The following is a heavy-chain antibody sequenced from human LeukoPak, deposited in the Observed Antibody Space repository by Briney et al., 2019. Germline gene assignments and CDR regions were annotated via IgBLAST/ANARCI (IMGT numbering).Heavy chain of an antibody. D-gene: IGHD6-6*01. V-gene: IGHV3-9*01. CDR3: ARGPNSNWSGLDF. Sequence: GRSLRLSCAASGFTFDDYAMHWVRQAPGKGLEWVSGISWNSGSIGYADSVKGRFTISRDNAKNSLYLQMNSLRAEDTALYYCARGPNSNWSGLDFWGQGTLLTVSS. CDR1: GFTFDDYA. CDR2: ISWNSGSI. J-gene: IGHJ4*02.